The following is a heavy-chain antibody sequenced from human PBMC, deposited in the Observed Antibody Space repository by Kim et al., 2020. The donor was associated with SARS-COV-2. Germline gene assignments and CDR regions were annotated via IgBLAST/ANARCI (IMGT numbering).Heavy chain of an antibody. J-gene: IGHJ4*02. CDR3: ARSFGFVAAGTVWGPELDY. Sequence: ASVKVSCKASGYTFTSYGISWVRQAPGQGLEWMGWISAYNGNTNYAQKLQGRVTMTTDTSTSTAYMELRSLRSDDTAVYYCARSFGFVAAGTVWGPELDYWGQGTLVTVSS. CDR2: ISAYNGNT. D-gene: IGHD6-13*01. V-gene: IGHV1-18*04. CDR1: GYTFTSYG.